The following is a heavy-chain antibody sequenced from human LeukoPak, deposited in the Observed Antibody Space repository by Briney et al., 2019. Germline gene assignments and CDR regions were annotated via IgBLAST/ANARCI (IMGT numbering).Heavy chain of an antibody. CDR3: ARVDKSSSWYRNWFDP. V-gene: IGHV4-34*01. CDR1: GGSFSGYY. D-gene: IGHD6-13*01. Sequence: SETLSLTCAVYGGSFSGYYWSWIRQPPGKGLEWIGEINHSGSTNYNPSLKSRVTISVGTSKNQFSLKLSSVTAADTAVYYCARVDKSSSWYRNWFDPWGQGTLVTVSS. J-gene: IGHJ5*02. CDR2: INHSGST.